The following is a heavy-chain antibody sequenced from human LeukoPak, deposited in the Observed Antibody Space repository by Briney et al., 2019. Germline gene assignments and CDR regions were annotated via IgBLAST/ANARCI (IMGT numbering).Heavy chain of an antibody. CDR3: AKATINYYYYYMDV. D-gene: IGHD3-9*01. CDR1: GFTFSSYG. Sequence: GGSLRLSCAASGFTFSSYGMSWVRQAPGKGLEWVSAISGSGGSTYYADSVKGRFTISRDNSKDTLYLQMNSLRAEDTAVYYCAKATINYYYYYMDVWGKGTTVTISS. CDR2: ISGSGGST. V-gene: IGHV3-23*01. J-gene: IGHJ6*03.